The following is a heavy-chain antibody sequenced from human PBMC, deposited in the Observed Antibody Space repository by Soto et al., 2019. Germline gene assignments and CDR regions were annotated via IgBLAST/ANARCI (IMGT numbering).Heavy chain of an antibody. J-gene: IGHJ4*01. CDR3: PRDSGYGSGTSVNHYHDY. CDR2: IKWDASEK. D-gene: IGHD3-10*01. Sequence: EVQLEESGGGLVQPGGSLRLSCAASGFTFGSYWMSWVRQAPGKGLEWLATIKWDASEKKYVDSVKGRFTMSRDNAKNSLYLQMASLRAEDTAVYYCPRDSGYGSGTSVNHYHDYWGHGTLVTVSS. V-gene: IGHV3-7*01. CDR1: GFTFGSYW.